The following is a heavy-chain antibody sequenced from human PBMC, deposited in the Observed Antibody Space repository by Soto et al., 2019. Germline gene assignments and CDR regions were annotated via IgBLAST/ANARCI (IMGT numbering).Heavy chain of an antibody. CDR1: GFTFSNYA. J-gene: IGHJ4*02. CDR3: ARDLGYYDSSGYYSPTNYFDY. CDR2: ISGSGGST. D-gene: IGHD3-22*01. Sequence: GGSLRLSCAASGFTFSNYAMSWVRQAPGKGLEWVSTISGSGGSTYYADSVKGRFTISRDNSKNTVYLQMNSLRAEDTAVYYCARDLGYYDSSGYYSPTNYFDYWGQGTLVTVSS. V-gene: IGHV3-23*01.